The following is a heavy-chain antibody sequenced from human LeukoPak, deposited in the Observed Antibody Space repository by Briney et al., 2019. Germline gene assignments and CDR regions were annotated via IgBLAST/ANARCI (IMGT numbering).Heavy chain of an antibody. D-gene: IGHD3-22*01. V-gene: IGHV1-46*01. CDR2: INPSGGST. J-gene: IGHJ4*02. CDR3: ARGPGPADDGGGYCFDY. Sequence: ASVKVSCKASGYTFTSYYLYWVRQAPGQGLEWMGVINPSGGSTTSAQKFQGSVTMTRDTSTSTVYMELRSLRSEDTAVYYCARGPGPADDGGGYCFDYWSQGTLVTVSS. CDR1: GYTFTSYY.